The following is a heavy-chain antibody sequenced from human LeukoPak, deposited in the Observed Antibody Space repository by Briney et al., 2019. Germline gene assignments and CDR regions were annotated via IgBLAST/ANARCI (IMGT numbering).Heavy chain of an antibody. CDR1: GFTFSSYW. CDR3: ARSAGIGHDY. J-gene: IGHJ4*02. CDR2: INSDGSDT. Sequence: PGGSLRLSCAASGFTFSSYWMHWVRQAPGKGLVWVSRINSDGSDTTYADSVKGRFTISRDNAKNTLYLQMNSLRAEDMAVYYCARSAGIGHDYWGQGTLVTVSS. D-gene: IGHD3-10*01. V-gene: IGHV3-74*01.